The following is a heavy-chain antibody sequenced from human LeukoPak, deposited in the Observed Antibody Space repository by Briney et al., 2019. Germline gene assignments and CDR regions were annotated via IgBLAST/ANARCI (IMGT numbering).Heavy chain of an antibody. V-gene: IGHV4-59*01. CDR2: IYHSGST. J-gene: IGHJ4*02. Sequence: PSETLSLTCTLSGGSISTYYWRWIRQPPGKGLEWVGYIYHSGSTNYNPTVKSRVTISVDTSKNQFSLKLSSVTAADTAVYYCARGGGYASPIGYWGQGALVTVSS. CDR3: ARGGGYASPIGY. D-gene: IGHD5-12*01. CDR1: GGSISTYY.